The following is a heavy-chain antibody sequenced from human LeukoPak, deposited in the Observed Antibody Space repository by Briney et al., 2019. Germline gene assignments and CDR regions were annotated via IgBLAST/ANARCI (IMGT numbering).Heavy chain of an antibody. Sequence: ASVKVSCKVSGCTLTELSMHWVRQAPGKGLEWMGGFDPEDGETIYAQKFQGRVTMTEHTSTDTAYMELSSLRSEDTAVYYCATGRICLSSTSWAYYMDVWGKGTTVTVSS. J-gene: IGHJ6*03. CDR1: GCTLTELS. CDR2: FDPEDGET. D-gene: IGHD2-2*01. V-gene: IGHV1-24*01. CDR3: ATGRICLSSTSWAYYMDV.